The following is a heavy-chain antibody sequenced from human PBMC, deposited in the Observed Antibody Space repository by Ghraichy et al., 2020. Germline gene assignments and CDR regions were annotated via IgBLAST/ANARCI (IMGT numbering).Heavy chain of an antibody. CDR1: AFTFRTYG. J-gene: IGHJ4*02. Sequence: GGSLRLSCVATAFTFRTYGMHWIRQGPGKGLQWVAGIWYDGSKTYYVDSVRGRFTISRDNSKNILYLQMNRLRVDDTAVYYCATPTGGSSFWGRGTQVTVSS. CDR2: IWYDGSKT. D-gene: IGHD1-14*01. CDR3: ATPTGGSSF. V-gene: IGHV3-33*03.